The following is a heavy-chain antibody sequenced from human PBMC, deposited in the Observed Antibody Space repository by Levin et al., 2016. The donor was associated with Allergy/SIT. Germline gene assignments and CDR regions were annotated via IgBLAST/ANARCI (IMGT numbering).Heavy chain of an antibody. CDR2: INPSGGST. CDR1: GYTFTSYY. V-gene: IGHV1-46*01. J-gene: IGHJ6*02. D-gene: IGHD6-13*01. CDR3: ARERRSWYIGNRDYYYGMDV. Sequence: ASVKVSCKASGYTFTSYYMHWVRQAPGQGLEWMGIINPSGGSTSYAQKFQGRVTMTRDTSTSTVYMELSSLRSEDTAVYYCARERRSWYIGNRDYYYGMDVWGQGTTVTVSS.